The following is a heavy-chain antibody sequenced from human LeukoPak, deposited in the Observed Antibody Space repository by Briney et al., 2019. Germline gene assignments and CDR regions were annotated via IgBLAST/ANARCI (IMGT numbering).Heavy chain of an antibody. Sequence: PGGSLRLSCAASGFTFSRHWMHWVRQAPGKGLVWVSRINSDGSSTSYADSVKGRFTISRDNAKNTLYLQMNSLRAEDTAVYYCATSGLAVEFDNWGQGTLVTVSS. CDR2: INSDGSST. V-gene: IGHV3-74*01. J-gene: IGHJ4*02. D-gene: IGHD6-19*01. CDR1: GFTFSRHW. CDR3: ATSGLAVEFDN.